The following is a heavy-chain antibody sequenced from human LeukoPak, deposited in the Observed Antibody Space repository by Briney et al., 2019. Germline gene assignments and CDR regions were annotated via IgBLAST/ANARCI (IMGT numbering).Heavy chain of an antibody. V-gene: IGHV4-59*01. Sequence: SETLSLTCTVSGGSISSYYWSWTRQPPGKGLEWIGYFYYSGSTNYNPSLKSRVTISVDTSKNQFSLKLSSVTAADTAVYYCVHAGWYNWFDPWGQGTLVTVSS. CDR2: FYYSGST. J-gene: IGHJ5*02. CDR3: VHAGWYNWFDP. CDR1: GGSISSYY.